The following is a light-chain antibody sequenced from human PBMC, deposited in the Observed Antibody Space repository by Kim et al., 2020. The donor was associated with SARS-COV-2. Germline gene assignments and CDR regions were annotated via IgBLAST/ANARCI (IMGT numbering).Light chain of an antibody. J-gene: IGKJ1*01. CDR2: DAS. V-gene: IGKV3-20*01. CDR1: QSVRRNF. Sequence: PGDTSPLSCTAIQSVRRNFFAWYPPKPGQTPRLLLYDASSRPTCIPDRFSGSGSGTDFTLTISGVQPEDFAVYYCQQYGSSPPWTFGQGTKVDIK. CDR3: QQYGSSPPWT.